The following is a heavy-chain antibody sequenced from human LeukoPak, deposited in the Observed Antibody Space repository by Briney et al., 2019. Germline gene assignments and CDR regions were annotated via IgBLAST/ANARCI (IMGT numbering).Heavy chain of an antibody. CDR3: ARDLSDSQYYYYYYYMDV. V-gene: IGHV1-2*02. Sequence: GASVKVSCKASGYTFTGYYMHWVRQAPGRGLEWMGWINPNSGGTNYAQKFQGRVTMTRDTSISTAYMELSRLRSDDTAVYYCARDLSDSQYYYYYYYMDVWGKGTTVTVSS. CDR2: INPNSGGT. CDR1: GYTFTGYY. D-gene: IGHD2-15*01. J-gene: IGHJ6*03.